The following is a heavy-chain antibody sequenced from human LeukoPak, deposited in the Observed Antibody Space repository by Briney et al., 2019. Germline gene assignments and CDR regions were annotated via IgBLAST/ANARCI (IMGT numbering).Heavy chain of an antibody. CDR2: IKKDGSEK. CDR3: ARDLSGVTGYTYGRGIDY. CDR1: GFTFSSYW. D-gene: IGHD5-18*01. Sequence: GGSLRLSCAASGFTFSSYWMSWVRQAPGKGLEWVANIKKDGSEKYYVDSVKGRFTISRDNAKTSLYLQMNSLRAEDTVVYYCARDLSGVTGYTYGRGIDYWGQGTLVTVSS. V-gene: IGHV3-7*01. J-gene: IGHJ4*02.